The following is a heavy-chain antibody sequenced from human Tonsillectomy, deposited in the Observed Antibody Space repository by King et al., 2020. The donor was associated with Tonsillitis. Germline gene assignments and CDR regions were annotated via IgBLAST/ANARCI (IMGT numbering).Heavy chain of an antibody. CDR2: IYPGDSDT. CDR3: ASTTIKGATGGAFDI. Sequence: QLVQSGAEVKKPGESLKISCKGSGYIFSSQWIGWVRQMPGKGLEWMGIIYPGDSDTKYSPSFQGQVSISADKSISTAYLHWSSLKASDTAMYYCASTTIKGATGGAFDIWAQGTMVTVSS. J-gene: IGHJ3*02. D-gene: IGHD1-26*01. V-gene: IGHV5-51*01. CDR1: GYIFSSQW.